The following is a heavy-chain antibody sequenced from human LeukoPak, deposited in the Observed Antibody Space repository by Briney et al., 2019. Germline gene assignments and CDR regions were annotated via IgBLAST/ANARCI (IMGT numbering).Heavy chain of an antibody. CDR1: GFTFSSYA. CDR3: AREGTERTGGFDY. CDR2: ISYDGSNK. Sequence: GGSLRLSCAACGFTFSSYAMHCVRQAPGRGLEWVAVISYDGSNKYYADSVKGRFTISRDNSKNTLYLQMNSLRAEDTAVYYCAREGTERTGGFDYWGQGTLVTVSS. D-gene: IGHD7-27*01. V-gene: IGHV3-30*01. J-gene: IGHJ4*02.